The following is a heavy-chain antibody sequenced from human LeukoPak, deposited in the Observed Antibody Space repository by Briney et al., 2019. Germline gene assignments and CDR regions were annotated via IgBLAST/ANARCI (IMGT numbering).Heavy chain of an antibody. J-gene: IGHJ3*02. CDR3: SNYGSGTGPI. Sequence: GRSLRLSCAASGFTFSSYGMHWVRQAPGKGLEWVAVIWYDGSNKYYADSVKGRFTISRDNAKNTPYLQMNSLRAEDTAMYFCSNYGSGTGPIWGQGTMVTVSS. CDR1: GFTFSSYG. V-gene: IGHV3-33*03. D-gene: IGHD1-14*01. CDR2: IWYDGSNK.